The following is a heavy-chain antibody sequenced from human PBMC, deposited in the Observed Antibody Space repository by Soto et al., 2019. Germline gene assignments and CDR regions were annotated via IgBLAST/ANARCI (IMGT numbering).Heavy chain of an antibody. J-gene: IGHJ5*02. V-gene: IGHV1-18*01. CDR2: ISPYNGNT. CDR1: GYNFITYG. Sequence: QVQMVQSGAEVKKPGASVKVSCKASGYNFITYGVTWVRQAPGQGLEWMGWISPYNGNTDYAQKFQDRVTISTDTSTTTVYMDLKSLTSDDTAVYYCARSPRRPPRWFDPWGQGTLVTVSS. CDR3: ARSPRRPPRWFDP. D-gene: IGHD6-6*01.